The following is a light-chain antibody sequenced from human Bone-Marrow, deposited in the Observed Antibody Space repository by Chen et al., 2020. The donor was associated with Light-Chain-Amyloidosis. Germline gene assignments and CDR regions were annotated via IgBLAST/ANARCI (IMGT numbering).Light chain of an antibody. V-gene: IGLV3-25*03. CDR1: ALSTQY. CDR3: QSTDATGSYVV. CDR2: DDN. Sequence: SYELTQPPSVPVSTGHKARRPGSGDALSTQYAYWYQQRPGQAPVLVILDDNKRPSGITERFSGSSSGKTRSLTISGVQAEDEADYYCQSTDATGSYVVFGGGTKLTVL. J-gene: IGLJ2*01.